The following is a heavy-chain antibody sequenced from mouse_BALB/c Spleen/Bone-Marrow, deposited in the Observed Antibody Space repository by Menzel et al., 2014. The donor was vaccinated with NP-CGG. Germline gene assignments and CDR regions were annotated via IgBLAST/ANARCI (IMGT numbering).Heavy chain of an antibody. CDR1: GFSLTSYG. D-gene: IGHD1-2*01. J-gene: IGHJ3*01. Sequence: QVQLQQSGPGLVPPSQSLSITCTVSGFSLTSYGVHWVRQPPGKGLEWLGAIWAGGSTNYNSALMSRLSITKDNSKSQVFSEMDSLQTDDTAMYYCARVFTTATWGFAYWGQGTLVTVSA. CDR2: IWAGGST. CDR3: ARVFTTATWGFAY. V-gene: IGHV2-9*02.